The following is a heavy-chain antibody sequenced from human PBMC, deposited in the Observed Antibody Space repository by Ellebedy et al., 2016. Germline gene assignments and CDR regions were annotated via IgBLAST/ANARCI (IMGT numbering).Heavy chain of an antibody. CDR1: GFTFGDYP. J-gene: IGHJ4*02. Sequence: GESLKISXTASGFTFGDYPMSWFRQAPGKGLEWVAFIRNILYGETTEYAASVKGRFTISRDDSKSIVYLQMNSLETEDTAVYYCTRALRIVGDCFDYWGQGTLVTVSP. CDR2: IRNILYGETT. V-gene: IGHV3-49*03. D-gene: IGHD1-26*01. CDR3: TRALRIVGDCFDY.